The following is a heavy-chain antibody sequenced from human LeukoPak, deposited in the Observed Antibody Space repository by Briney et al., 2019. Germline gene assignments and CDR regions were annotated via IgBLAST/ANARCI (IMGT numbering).Heavy chain of an antibody. CDR2: ISYDGSNK. J-gene: IGHJ3*02. V-gene: IGHV3-30*03. CDR1: GFTFSTYG. CDR3: ASTYVVVTAVHDAFHI. Sequence: QPGRSLRLSCAASGFTFSTYGMHWVRQAPGKGLEWVAVISYDGSNKYYADSVKGRFTISRDNSKNTLYLQMNSLRAEDTAVYYCASTYVVVTAVHDAFHIWGQGTMVTVSS. D-gene: IGHD2-21*02.